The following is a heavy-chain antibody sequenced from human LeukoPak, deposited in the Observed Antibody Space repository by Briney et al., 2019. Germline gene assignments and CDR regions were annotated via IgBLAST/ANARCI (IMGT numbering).Heavy chain of an antibody. CDR1: GFTFSEAW. J-gene: IGHJ1*01. CDR2: INNDGSTT. Sequence: PGGSLRLSCAASGFTFSEAWMHWVRQAPRKGLVWVSRINNDGSTTRYADSVKGRFTISRDNAKNTLYLQMNSLRAEDTAVYYCARVSGPGMNEYFHLWGQGTLVTVSS. V-gene: IGHV3-74*01. D-gene: IGHD3-10*01. CDR3: ARVSGPGMNEYFHL.